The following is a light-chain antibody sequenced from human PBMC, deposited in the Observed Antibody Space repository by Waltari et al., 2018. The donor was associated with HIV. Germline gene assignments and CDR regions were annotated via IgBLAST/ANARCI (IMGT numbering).Light chain of an antibody. Sequence: SYELPQPPSVSVSPGQTASITCPGAKLGDKYACWYQQKPGQSPVVVIYQDSKRPSGIPERFSGSNSGNTATLTISGTQAMDEADYYCQAWDSSTVVFGGGTKLTVL. V-gene: IGLV3-1*01. J-gene: IGLJ2*01. CDR3: QAWDSSTVV. CDR1: KLGDKY. CDR2: QDS.